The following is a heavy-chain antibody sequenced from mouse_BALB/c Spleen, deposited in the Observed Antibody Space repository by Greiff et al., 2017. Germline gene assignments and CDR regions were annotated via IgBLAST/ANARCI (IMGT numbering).Heavy chain of an antibody. CDR3: ARGGSLYDGYYRAMDD. CDR1: GYAFSSSC. D-gene: IGHD2-3*01. J-gene: IGHJ4*01. V-gene: IGHV1-82*01. Sequence: QVQLQQSGAELVRPGSSVKISCTASGYAFSSSCMNWVKQRPGQGLEWIGRIYPGDGDTNSNGKFKGKATLTADKSSSTAYMQLSRLTSVDSAVYSCARGGSLYDGYYRAMDDWGQGTSVTVSS. CDR2: IYPGDGDT.